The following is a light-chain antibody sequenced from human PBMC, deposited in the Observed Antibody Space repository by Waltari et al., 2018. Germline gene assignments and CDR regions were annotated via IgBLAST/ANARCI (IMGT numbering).Light chain of an antibody. J-gene: IGKJ2*01. CDR1: QSVSSNY. V-gene: IGKV3-20*01. Sequence: EIVLTQSPGTMSLSPGERATLSCRASQSVSSNYLAWYHQKPGQAPKILIYGASSRGIGVPDRFSGSGSGTDFTLTISRLEPEDFAVYYCQQYGGSSYTFGQGTKLEIK. CDR2: GAS. CDR3: QQYGGSSYT.